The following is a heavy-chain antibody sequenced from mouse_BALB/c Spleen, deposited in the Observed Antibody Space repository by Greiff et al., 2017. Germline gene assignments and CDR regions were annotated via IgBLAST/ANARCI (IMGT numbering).Heavy chain of an antibody. CDR1: GFSLTGYG. D-gene: IGHD2-4*01. V-gene: IGHV2-6-7*01. Sequence: VQRVESGPGLVAPSQSLSITCTVSGFSLTGYGVNWVRQPPGKGLEWLGMIWGDGSTDYNSALKSRLSISKDNSKSQVFLKMNSLQTDDTARYYCARKGLRGAMDYWGQGTSVTVSS. J-gene: IGHJ4*01. CDR3: ARKGLRGAMDY. CDR2: IWGDGST.